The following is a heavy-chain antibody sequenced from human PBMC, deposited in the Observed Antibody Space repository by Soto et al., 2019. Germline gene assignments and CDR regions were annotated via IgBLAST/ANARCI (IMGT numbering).Heavy chain of an antibody. CDR2: ISGSGGTT. CDR1: GFTFRTYD. D-gene: IGHD3-10*01. V-gene: IGHV3-23*01. J-gene: IGHJ4*02. CDR3: AKGPCWFSDS. Sequence: GGSLRLSCAASGFTFRTYDMSWVRQAPGKGLEWVSSISGSGGTTYYADSVKGQFTISRDNSKNTLYLQMNSLRVEDTAVYYCAKGPCWFSDSWGQGTLVTVCS.